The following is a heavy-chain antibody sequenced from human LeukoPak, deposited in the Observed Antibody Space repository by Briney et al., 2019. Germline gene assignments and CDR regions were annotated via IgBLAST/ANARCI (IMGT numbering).Heavy chain of an antibody. D-gene: IGHD6-13*01. V-gene: IGHV4-39*01. CDR1: GVSISSSSYY. Sequence: PSETLSLTCTVSGVSISSSSYYWGWLRQPPGKGLEWIGCIYYSGSTYYNPSLKSRVTISVDTSKNQFSLKLSSVTAADTAVYYCARRDAAIDGKFHFYHRGQGTLVTVPS. J-gene: IGHJ4*01. CDR2: IYYSGST. CDR3: ARRDAAIDGKFHFYH.